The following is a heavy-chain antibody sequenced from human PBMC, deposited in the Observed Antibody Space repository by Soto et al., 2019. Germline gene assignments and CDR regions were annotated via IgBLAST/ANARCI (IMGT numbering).Heavy chain of an antibody. J-gene: IGHJ5*02. V-gene: IGHV4-31*03. CDR2: IYYTGTT. Sequence: QVQLQESGPGLLKPSQTLSLTCTVSGGSISGAAYYWSWIRHLPGKGLEWIGYIYYTGTTYYRPSLESRVTISLDTSKNQFSLKLTSVTAADTAVYYCASDTGFYGGYNGFDPWGQGTLVTVSS. CDR1: GGSISGAAYY. CDR3: ASDTGFYGGYNGFDP. D-gene: IGHD3-16*01.